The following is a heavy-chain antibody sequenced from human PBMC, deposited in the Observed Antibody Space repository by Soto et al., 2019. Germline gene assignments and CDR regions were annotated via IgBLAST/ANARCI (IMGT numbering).Heavy chain of an antibody. CDR3: GSTNYNPSLKSRVTISVDTSKNQFSLKLSSVTAADTAVYYCARLNYDILTGPASGQRFYYYYMDV. V-gene: IGHV4-59*08. CDR1: GGSISSYY. CDR2: IYYSGST. Sequence: PSETLSLTCTVSGGSISSYYWSWIRQPPGKGLEWIGYIYYSGSTNYNPSLKSRINISVDTSKKQFTMKLNSENAANTAFYYSGSTNYNPSLKSRVTISVDTSKNQFSLKLSSVTAADTAVYYCARLNYDILTGPASGQRFYYYYMDVWGKGTTVTVSS. D-gene: IGHD3-10*01. J-gene: IGHJ6*03.